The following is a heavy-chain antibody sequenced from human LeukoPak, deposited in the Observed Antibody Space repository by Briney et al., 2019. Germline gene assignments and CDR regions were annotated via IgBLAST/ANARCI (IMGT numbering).Heavy chain of an antibody. CDR2: ISGDGGDT. CDR3: ARDSGEGELAP. J-gene: IGHJ5*02. Sequence: GGSLRLSCAASGITFDDYVMHWVRQPPGKGLEWVSLISGDGGDTFYGDFVKGRFTISRDNSKNSLYLQMNNLRTDDTAFYYCARDSGEGELAPWGQGTLVTVSS. V-gene: IGHV3-43*02. D-gene: IGHD1-26*01. CDR1: GITFDDYV.